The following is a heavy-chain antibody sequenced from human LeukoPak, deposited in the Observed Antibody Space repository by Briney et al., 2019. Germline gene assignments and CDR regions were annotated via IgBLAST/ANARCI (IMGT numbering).Heavy chain of an antibody. CDR1: GFTFSDYY. Sequence: PGGSLRLSCAASGFTFSDYYMSWVRQAPGKGLEWVPIIYSGGSTYYADSVRGRFTISRDNSKNTLYLQMNSLTAEDTAVYYCARWDSSGYHKYYFDYWGQGTLVTVSS. V-gene: IGHV3-53*01. CDR2: IYSGGST. D-gene: IGHD3-22*01. CDR3: ARWDSSGYHKYYFDY. J-gene: IGHJ4*02.